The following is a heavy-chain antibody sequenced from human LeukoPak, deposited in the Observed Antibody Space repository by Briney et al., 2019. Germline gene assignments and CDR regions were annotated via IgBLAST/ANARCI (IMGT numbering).Heavy chain of an antibody. Sequence: PSETLSLTCAVYGGSFSGYYWNWIRQPPGKGLEWIGEINHSGSTNYNPSLNSRVTISVDTSKNQFSLKLSSVTAADPAADFCARGPYSYDSSGAFDIWGQGTMVTVSS. D-gene: IGHD3-22*01. CDR3: ARGPYSYDSSGAFDI. V-gene: IGHV4-34*01. CDR2: INHSGST. CDR1: GGSFSGYY. J-gene: IGHJ3*02.